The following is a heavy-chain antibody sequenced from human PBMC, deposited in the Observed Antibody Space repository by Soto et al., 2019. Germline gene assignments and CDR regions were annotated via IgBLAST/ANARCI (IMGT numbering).Heavy chain of an antibody. D-gene: IGHD1-26*01. CDR2: IIPSGGST. Sequence: ASVKVSCKASGYTFTSYDINWVRQATGQGLEWMGIIIPSGGSTSYAQKFQGRVTMTRDTSTSTVYMELSSLRSEDTAVYYCARDGDIVGATGLNYFDYWGQGTLVTVSS. CDR3: ARDGDIVGATGLNYFDY. J-gene: IGHJ4*02. CDR1: GYTFTSYD. V-gene: IGHV1-46*01.